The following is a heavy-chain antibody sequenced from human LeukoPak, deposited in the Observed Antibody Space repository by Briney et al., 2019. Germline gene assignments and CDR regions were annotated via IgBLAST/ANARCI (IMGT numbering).Heavy chain of an antibody. D-gene: IGHD6-19*01. CDR1: GFTLSSDC. CDR2: INSDGST. V-gene: IGHV3-74*01. CDR3: GRHRIAVAGRGCFDI. Sequence: GGSLRLSCAASGFTLSSDCMHWVRQAPGKGLVWVSRINSDGSTTYTDSVKGRFTVSRDNTKNTLYLQMNSLRAEDTAVYYCGRHRIAVAGRGCFDIWGQGTTVTVSS. J-gene: IGHJ3*02.